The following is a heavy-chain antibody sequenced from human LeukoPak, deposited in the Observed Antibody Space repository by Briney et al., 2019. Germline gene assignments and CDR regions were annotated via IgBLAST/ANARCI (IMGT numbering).Heavy chain of an antibody. CDR2: INPNSVNT. CDR3: TKAPLRSCSGAFCYPFDY. D-gene: IGHD2-8*02. Sequence: GASVKVSCKASGYTFTSYDINWVRQATGQGLEWMGWINPNSVNTGYAQKFQGRVTITRNTSISTAYMELSSLRSEDTAVYYCTKAPLRSCSGAFCYPFDYWGQGTLVTVSS. CDR1: GYTFTSYD. V-gene: IGHV1-8*03. J-gene: IGHJ4*02.